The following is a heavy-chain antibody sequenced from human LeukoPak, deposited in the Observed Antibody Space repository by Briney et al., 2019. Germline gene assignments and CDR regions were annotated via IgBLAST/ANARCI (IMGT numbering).Heavy chain of an antibody. J-gene: IGHJ4*02. V-gene: IGHV4-34*01. CDR2: INHSGST. D-gene: IGHD3-9*01. CDR1: GGSFSGYY. CDR3: ARGEYLDWLYRSQYYFDY. Sequence: SETLSLTCAVYGGSFSGYYWSWIRQPPGKGLEWIGEINHSGSTNYNPSLKSRVTISVDTSKNQFSLKLSSVTAADTAVYYCARGEYLDWLYRSQYYFDYWGQGTLVTVSS.